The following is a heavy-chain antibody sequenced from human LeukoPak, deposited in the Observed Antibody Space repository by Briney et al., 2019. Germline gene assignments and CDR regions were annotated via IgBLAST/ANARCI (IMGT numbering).Heavy chain of an antibody. V-gene: IGHV3-74*01. D-gene: IGHD3-22*01. Sequence: GGSLRLSCAASGFTFRRYWMHWVRQAPGKGLVWVARISSDGTTATYADSVKGRFTISRDSAKNTLYLQMNSLRAEDTAVYFCAREDEADDTDYYDTSGYYYLGYWGQGTLVTVSS. CDR2: ISSDGTTA. CDR3: AREDEADDTDYYDTSGYYYLGY. J-gene: IGHJ4*02. CDR1: GFTFRRYW.